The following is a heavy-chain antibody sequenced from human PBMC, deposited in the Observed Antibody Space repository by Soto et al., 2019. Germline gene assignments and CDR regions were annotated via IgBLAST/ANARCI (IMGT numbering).Heavy chain of an antibody. V-gene: IGHV3-9*01. J-gene: IGHJ4*02. Sequence: EVQLVESGGGLVQLGRSLRLSCAASGFTFDDYAMHWVRQAPGKGLEWVSGISWNSGSIGYADSVKGRFTISRDNAKNSLYLQRNSLRAEDTALYYCAKDRLMITFGGVIVDWGQGTLVTVT. CDR2: ISWNSGSI. D-gene: IGHD3-16*02. CDR1: GFTFDDYA. CDR3: AKDRLMITFGGVIVD.